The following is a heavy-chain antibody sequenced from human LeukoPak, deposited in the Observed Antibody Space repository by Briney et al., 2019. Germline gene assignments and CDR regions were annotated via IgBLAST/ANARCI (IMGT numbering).Heavy chain of an antibody. V-gene: IGHV4-59*01. CDR1: GGSISSYY. CDR3: ARFLSGNAFDI. CDR2: IYYSGST. J-gene: IGHJ3*02. D-gene: IGHD6-25*01. Sequence: SETLSLTCTVSGGSISSYYWSWIRQPPGKGLEWIGYIYYSGSTRYNPSLKSRVTISLDASKNQFSLNLTSVTAADTAIYYCARFLSGNAFDIWGQGTLVTVSS.